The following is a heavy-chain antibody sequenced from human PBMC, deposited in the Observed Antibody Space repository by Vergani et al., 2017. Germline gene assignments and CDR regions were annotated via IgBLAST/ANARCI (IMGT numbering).Heavy chain of an antibody. CDR3: ARGPNSSSRQLYYYYGMDV. V-gene: IGHV1-8*03. J-gene: IGHJ6*02. Sequence: QGQRVRSGAEGKKPGASVKVSCKASGYTFTSYDSNWVRQATGQGLEWMGWMNPNSGNTGYEQKFQGRVTITRNTSISTAYMELSSLRSEDTAVYYCARGPNSSSRQLYYYYGMDVWGQGTTVTVSS. CDR1: GYTFTSYD. D-gene: IGHD6-13*01. CDR2: MNPNSGNT.